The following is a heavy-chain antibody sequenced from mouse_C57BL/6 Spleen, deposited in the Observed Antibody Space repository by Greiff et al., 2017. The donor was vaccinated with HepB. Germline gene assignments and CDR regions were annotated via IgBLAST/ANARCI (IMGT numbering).Heavy chain of an antibody. V-gene: IGHV3-8*01. Sequence: EVHLVESGPGLAKPSQTLSLTCSVTGYSITSDYWNWIRKFPGNKLEYMGYISYSGSTYYNPSLKSRISITRDTSKNQYYLQLNSVTTEDTATYYCASSFYYGPAWFAYWGQGTLVTVSA. J-gene: IGHJ3*01. CDR3: ASSFYYGPAWFAY. CDR1: GYSITSDY. CDR2: ISYSGST. D-gene: IGHD1-1*01.